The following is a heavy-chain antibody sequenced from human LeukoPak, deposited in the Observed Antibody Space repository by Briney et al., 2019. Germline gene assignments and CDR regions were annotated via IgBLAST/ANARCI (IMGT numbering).Heavy chain of an antibody. Sequence: GGSLRLSCAASGFTFSSYSMNWVRQAPGKGLEWVSSISSSSSYIYYADSVKGRFTISRDNAKNSLYLQMNSLRAEDTAVYYRARDAPDCSSTSCYEDYGMDVWGQGTTVTVSS. V-gene: IGHV3-21*01. D-gene: IGHD2-2*01. CDR3: ARDAPDCSSTSCYEDYGMDV. CDR2: ISSSSSYI. CDR1: GFTFSSYS. J-gene: IGHJ6*02.